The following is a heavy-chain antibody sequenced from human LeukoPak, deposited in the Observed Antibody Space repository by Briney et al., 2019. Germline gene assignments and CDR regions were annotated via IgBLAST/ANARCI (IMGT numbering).Heavy chain of an antibody. CDR3: ARVLGVAGTYDS. J-gene: IGHJ4*02. Sequence: GGSLRLSCAASGFTFSSYAMSWVRQAPGKGLEWVSAISGSGGSTYYADSVKGRFTISRDNSKNTLYLQMNSLRAEDTAIYYCARVLGVAGTYDSWGQGTLVTVSS. D-gene: IGHD6-19*01. V-gene: IGHV3-23*01. CDR1: GFTFSSYA. CDR2: ISGSGGST.